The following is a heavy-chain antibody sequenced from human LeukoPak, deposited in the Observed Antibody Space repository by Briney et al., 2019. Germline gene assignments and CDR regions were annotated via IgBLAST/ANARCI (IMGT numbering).Heavy chain of an antibody. J-gene: IGHJ4*02. V-gene: IGHV3-23*01. CDR3: AKGYSSGWYSTPFFDY. D-gene: IGHD6-19*01. CDR2: ISGSGGST. CDR1: GFTFSSYA. Sequence: PGGSLRLSCAASGFTFSSYAMSWVRQAPGRGLEWVSAISGSGGSTYYADSVKGRFTISRDNSKNTLYLQMNSLRAEDTAVYYCAKGYSSGWYSTPFFDYWGQGTLVTVSS.